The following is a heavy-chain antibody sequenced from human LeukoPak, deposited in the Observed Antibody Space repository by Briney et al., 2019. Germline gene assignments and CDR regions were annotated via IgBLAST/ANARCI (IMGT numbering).Heavy chain of an antibody. CDR3: ATPVNNGYYFDY. CDR2: IIPIFGTA. V-gene: IGHV1-69*05. J-gene: IGHJ4*02. Sequence: SVKVSCKASGGTFSSYAVSWVRQAPGQGLEWMGGIIPIFGTANYAQKFQGRVTITTDESTSTAYMELSSLRSEDTAVYYCATPVNNGYYFDYWGQGTLVTVSS. CDR1: GGTFSSYA. D-gene: IGHD1-14*01.